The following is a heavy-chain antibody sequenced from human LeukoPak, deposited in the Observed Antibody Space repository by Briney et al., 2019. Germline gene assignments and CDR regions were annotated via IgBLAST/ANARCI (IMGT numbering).Heavy chain of an antibody. J-gene: IGHJ5*02. CDR2: INSDGSST. V-gene: IGHV3-74*01. CDR1: GFTFSSYW. Sequence: GGSLRLSCAASGFTFSSYWMHWVRQAPGKGLVWVSRINSDGSSTSYADSVKGRFTISRDNAKNSLYLQMNSLRAEDTAVYYCARIHDDFWSGYYRVDPWGQGTLVTVSS. D-gene: IGHD3-3*01. CDR3: ARIHDDFWSGYYRVDP.